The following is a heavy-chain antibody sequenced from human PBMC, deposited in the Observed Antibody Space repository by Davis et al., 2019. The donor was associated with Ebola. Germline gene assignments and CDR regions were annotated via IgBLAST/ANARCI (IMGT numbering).Heavy chain of an antibody. D-gene: IGHD3-22*01. J-gene: IGHJ5*02. Sequence: ASVTVSCKASGYTFTSYGISWVRQAPGQGLEWMGWISAYNGNTNYAQKLQGRVTMTTDTSTSTAYMELRSLRSDDTAVYYCARAIGEAYYYDSSGKYANWFDPWGQGTLVTVSS. CDR1: GYTFTSYG. CDR3: ARAIGEAYYYDSSGKYANWFDP. CDR2: ISAYNGNT. V-gene: IGHV1-18*01.